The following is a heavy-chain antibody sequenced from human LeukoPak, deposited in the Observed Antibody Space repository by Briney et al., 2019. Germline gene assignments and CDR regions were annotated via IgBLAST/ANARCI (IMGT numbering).Heavy chain of an antibody. CDR2: ISAYNGNT. D-gene: IGHD6-6*01. J-gene: IGHJ4*02. Sequence: ASVKVSCKASGYTFTSYGIRWVRQAPGQGLEWMGWISAYNGNTNYAQKLQGRVTMTTDTSTSTAYMELRSLRSDDTAVYYCARTDQPPHYSSFYYFDYWGQGTLVTVSS. V-gene: IGHV1-18*01. CDR1: GYTFTSYG. CDR3: ARTDQPPHYSSFYYFDY.